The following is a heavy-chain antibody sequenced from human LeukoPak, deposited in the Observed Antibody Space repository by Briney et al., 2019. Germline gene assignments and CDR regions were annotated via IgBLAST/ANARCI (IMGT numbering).Heavy chain of an antibody. CDR1: GFTFGDYA. CDR3: SRIMAWWADY. CDR2: IRSKAYGGTP. Sequence: GGSLRLSCSASGFTFGDYAMSWFRQAPGEGLEWVGFIRSKAYGGTPEYATSVKGRFTISRDDSKSIAYLQMSSLRTEDTAVYFCSRIMAWWADYWGQGTLVTVSS. J-gene: IGHJ4*02. D-gene: IGHD2-15*01. V-gene: IGHV3-49*03.